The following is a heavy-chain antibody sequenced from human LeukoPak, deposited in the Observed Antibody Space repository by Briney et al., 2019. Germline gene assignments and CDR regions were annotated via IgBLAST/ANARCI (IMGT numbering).Heavy chain of an antibody. V-gene: IGHV4-59*01. Sequence: SETLSLTCTVSGGSISSYYWSWIRQPPGKGLEWIGYIYYSGSTNYNPSLKSRVTISVDTSKNQFSLKLSSVTAADTAVYYCARSIAAAGTFGYYGMDVWGQGTTVTVSS. J-gene: IGHJ6*02. D-gene: IGHD6-13*01. CDR2: IYYSGST. CDR1: GGSISSYY. CDR3: ARSIAAAGTFGYYGMDV.